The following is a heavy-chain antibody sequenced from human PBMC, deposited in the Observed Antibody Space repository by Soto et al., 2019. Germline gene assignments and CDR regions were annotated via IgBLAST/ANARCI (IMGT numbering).Heavy chain of an antibody. Sequence: SLRLSCAASGFTFSSYAMHWVRQAPGKGLEWVAVISYDGSNKYYADSVKGRFTISRDNSKNTLYLQWSSLKASDTAMYYCARRSAYCGGDCAADYWGQGTLVTVSS. CDR1: GFTFSSYA. V-gene: IGHV3-30-3*01. CDR3: ARRSAYCGGDCAADY. J-gene: IGHJ4*02. CDR2: ISYDGSNK. D-gene: IGHD2-21*02.